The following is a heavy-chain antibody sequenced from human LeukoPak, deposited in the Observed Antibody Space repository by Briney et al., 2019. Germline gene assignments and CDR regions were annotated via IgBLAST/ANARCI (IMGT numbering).Heavy chain of an antibody. CDR1: GYSISSGYY. V-gene: IGHV4-38-2*01. CDR3: ARVGGPYYFDY. Sequence: SETPSLTRAASGYSISSGYYCAWIRQPPGKGLDRIGSIHHSGSPHYIPSLKRRVTISGDKSKNQFSLKLSSVTAADTAVYYCARVGGPYYFDYWGQGTLVTVSS. CDR2: IHHSGSP. J-gene: IGHJ4*02.